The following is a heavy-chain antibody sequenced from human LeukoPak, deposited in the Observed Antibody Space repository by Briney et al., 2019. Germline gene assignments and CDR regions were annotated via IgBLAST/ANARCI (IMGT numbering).Heavy chain of an antibody. CDR3: ITLGLSYCAGDCLVY. V-gene: IGHV3-74*01. CDR1: GFPFRDSW. J-gene: IGHJ4*02. D-gene: IGHD2-21*01. Sequence: GGSLRLSCAASGFPFRDSWMHWVRQAPGKGLVWVSRINSHGDYTNYADSLKGRFTISRDNAKNTLYLQMNSLRADDTAVYYCITLGLSYCAGDCLVYWGQGALVTVSP. CDR2: INSHGDYT.